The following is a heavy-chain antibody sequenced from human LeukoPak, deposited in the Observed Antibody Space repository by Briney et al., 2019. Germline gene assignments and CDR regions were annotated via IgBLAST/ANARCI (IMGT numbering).Heavy chain of an antibody. CDR2: ISYDGSNK. Sequence: PGGSLRLSCAASGFTFSSYAMHWVRQASGKGLEWVAVISYDGSNKYYADSVKGRFTISRDNSKNTLYLQMNSLRAEDTAVYYCARAPRRGGTFDYWGQGTLVTVSS. D-gene: IGHD2-15*01. CDR3: ARAPRRGGTFDY. V-gene: IGHV3-30*04. J-gene: IGHJ4*02. CDR1: GFTFSSYA.